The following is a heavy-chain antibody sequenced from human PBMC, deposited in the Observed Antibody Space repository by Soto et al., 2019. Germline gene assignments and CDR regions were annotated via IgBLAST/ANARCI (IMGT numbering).Heavy chain of an antibody. J-gene: IGHJ4*02. Sequence: GGSLRLSCAASGFTFISYWMHWVLQAPGKGLVWVSRINSDGSSTSYADSVKGRFTISRDNAKNTLYLQMNSLRAEDTAVYYWARTAELLGIHFDYCGQGTLVTVSS. D-gene: IGHD1-7*01. V-gene: IGHV3-74*01. CDR1: GFTFISYW. CDR2: INSDGSST. CDR3: ARTAELLGIHFDY.